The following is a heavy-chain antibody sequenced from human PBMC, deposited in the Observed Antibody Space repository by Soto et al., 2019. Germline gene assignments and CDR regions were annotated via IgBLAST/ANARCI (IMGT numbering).Heavy chain of an antibody. CDR1: GFTFSSYS. J-gene: IGHJ6*02. V-gene: IGHV3-21*01. CDR2: ISSSSSYI. D-gene: IGHD4-4*01. CDR3: ARDKDDYSFFYGMDV. Sequence: EVQLVESGGGLVKPGGSLRLSCAASGFTFSSYSMNWVHQAPGKGLEWVSAISSSSSYIYYADSVKGRFTISRDNAKNSLYLQMNSLRAEDTAVYYCARDKDDYSFFYGMDVWGQGTTVTVSS.